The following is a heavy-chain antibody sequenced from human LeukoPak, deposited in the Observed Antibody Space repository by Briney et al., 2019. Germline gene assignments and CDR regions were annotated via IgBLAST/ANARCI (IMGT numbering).Heavy chain of an antibody. V-gene: IGHV3-21*01. CDR1: GFTFSSYS. Sequence: GGSLRLSCAASGFTFSSYSMNWVRQAPGKGLEWVSSISSSSSYIYYADSVKGRFTISRDNAKNSLYLQMNSLRAEDTAVYYCARATTPVYCGGDCYVFDYWGQGTLVTVSS. J-gene: IGHJ4*02. CDR2: ISSSSSYI. CDR3: ARATTPVYCGGDCYVFDY. D-gene: IGHD2-21*02.